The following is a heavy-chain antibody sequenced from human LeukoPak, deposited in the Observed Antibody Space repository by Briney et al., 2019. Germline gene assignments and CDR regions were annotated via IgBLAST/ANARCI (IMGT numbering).Heavy chain of an antibody. V-gene: IGHV3-23*01. D-gene: IGHD3-10*01. Sequence: GGSLRLSCAASGFTFSSYAMSWVRQAPGKGLEWVSAISGSSGSTYYADSVKGRFTISRDNSKNTLYLQMNSLRAEDTAVYYCAKGSMVRGVIIPYYWGQGTLVTVSS. CDR1: GFTFSSYA. CDR3: AKGSMVRGVIIPYY. CDR2: ISGSSGST. J-gene: IGHJ4*02.